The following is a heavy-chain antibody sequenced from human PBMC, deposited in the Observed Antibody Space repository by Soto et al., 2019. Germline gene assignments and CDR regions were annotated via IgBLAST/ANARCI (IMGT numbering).Heavy chain of an antibody. J-gene: IGHJ6*03. V-gene: IGHV1-3*01. CDR1: GYTFTSYA. CDR3: ATDPLYSGYDADYYYYYMDV. D-gene: IGHD5-12*01. Sequence: ASVKVSCKASGYTFTSYAMHWVRQAPGQRLEWMGGIIAINGTTKYAQKFQGRVTITADASTSTAYMELSSLRSEDTAVYYCATDPLYSGYDADYYYYYMDVWGKGTTVTVSS. CDR2: IIAINGTT.